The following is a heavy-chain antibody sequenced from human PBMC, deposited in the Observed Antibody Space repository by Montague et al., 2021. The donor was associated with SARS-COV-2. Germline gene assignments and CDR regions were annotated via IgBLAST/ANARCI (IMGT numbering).Heavy chain of an antibody. Sequence: SETLSLTCAVYGGSFSGYYWSWIRQPPGKGLEWIGEINHRGTSNYNPSLKSRVSISIDTSKNQFSLYLGSVTAADTAVYYCARGRQHFNMIVVVMTGGEYYFDXWAQGTLVTVSS. CDR3: ARGRQHFNMIVVVMTGGEYYFDX. CDR2: INHRGTS. J-gene: IGHJ4*02. D-gene: IGHD3-22*01. V-gene: IGHV4-34*01. CDR1: GGSFSGYY.